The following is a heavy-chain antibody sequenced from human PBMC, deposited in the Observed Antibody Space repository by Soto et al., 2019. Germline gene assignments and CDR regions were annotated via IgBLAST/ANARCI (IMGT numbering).Heavy chain of an antibody. CDR3: ARQVPYCGGDCYSLDY. CDR1: GGSISSYY. CDR2: IYYSAST. D-gene: IGHD2-21*02. J-gene: IGHJ4*02. V-gene: IGHV4-59*08. Sequence: PSETLSLTCTVSGGSISSYYWSWIRQPPGKGLEWIGYIYYSASTNYSPSLKSRVTISVDTSKNQFSLNLSSVTAADTAVYYCARQVPYCGGDCYSLDYWGQGTLVTVAS.